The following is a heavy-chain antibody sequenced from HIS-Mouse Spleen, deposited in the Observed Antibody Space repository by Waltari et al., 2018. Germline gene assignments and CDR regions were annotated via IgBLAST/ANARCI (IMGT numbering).Heavy chain of an antibody. J-gene: IGHJ2*01. V-gene: IGHV4-34*01. Sequence: QVQLQQWGAGLLKPSETLSLTCAVYGGSFSGYYWSWIRQPPGKGLEWIGEINHRGSTNYNPSLKSRVTISVDTSKNQFSLKLSSVTAADTAVYYCARVRTGDPSYWYFDLWGRGTLVTVSS. CDR2: INHRGST. CDR1: GGSFSGYY. CDR3: ARVRTGDPSYWYFDL. D-gene: IGHD7-27*01.